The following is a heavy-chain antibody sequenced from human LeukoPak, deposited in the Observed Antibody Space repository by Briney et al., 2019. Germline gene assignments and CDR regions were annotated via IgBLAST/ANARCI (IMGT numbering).Heavy chain of an antibody. CDR2: IWYDGSNK. Sequence: GGSLRLSRAASGFTFSSYGMYWVRQAPGKGLEWVAVIWYDGSNKYYADSVKGRFTISRDNSKNTLYLQMNSLRAEDTAVYYCARGIAAAANGDAFDIWGQGTMVTVSS. CDR3: ARGIAAAANGDAFDI. V-gene: IGHV3-33*01. J-gene: IGHJ3*02. CDR1: GFTFSSYG. D-gene: IGHD6-13*01.